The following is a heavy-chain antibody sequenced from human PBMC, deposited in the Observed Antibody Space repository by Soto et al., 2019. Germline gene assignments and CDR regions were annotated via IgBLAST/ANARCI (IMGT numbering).Heavy chain of an antibody. CDR1: GFTFSSYW. V-gene: IGHV3-7*01. CDR3: ATDRFYSSHYFDF. D-gene: IGHD6-19*01. Sequence: PGGSLRLSCAASGFTFSSYWMSWVRQAPGKGLEWVANINQDGSEKYYVDSVKGRFSISRDNAKISLYLQMNSLRAEDTAVYYCATDRFYSSHYFDFWGQGTLVTVSS. CDR2: INQDGSEK. J-gene: IGHJ4*02.